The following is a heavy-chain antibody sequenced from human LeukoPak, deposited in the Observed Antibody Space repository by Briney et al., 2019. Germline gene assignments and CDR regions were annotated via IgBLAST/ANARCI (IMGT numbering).Heavy chain of an antibody. CDR3: TTVANPAYFDY. J-gene: IGHJ4*02. Sequence: GGSLRLSCAASGFTLSNAWMCWVRQAPGKGLEWVGRIKSKTDGGTIDYAAPVKGRFTISKDDSRNTLYLQMNSLKTEDTAVYYCTTVANPAYFDYWGQGTLVTVSS. CDR1: GFTLSNAW. D-gene: IGHD4/OR15-4a*01. V-gene: IGHV3-15*01. CDR2: IKSKTDGGTI.